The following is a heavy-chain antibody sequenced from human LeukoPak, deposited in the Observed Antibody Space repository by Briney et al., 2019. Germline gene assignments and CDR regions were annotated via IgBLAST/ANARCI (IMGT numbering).Heavy chain of an antibody. D-gene: IGHD1-26*01. Sequence: PGGSLRLSRAASGFTFSNYGIHWVRQAPGKGLEWVAYILYDGSKTYYADSVKGRFTISRDNSKNTLYLQMDSLRVEDMAVYYCTQWELSTLLDYWGQGTLVTVSS. CDR2: ILYDGSKT. CDR1: GFTFSNYG. J-gene: IGHJ4*02. V-gene: IGHV3-30*02. CDR3: TQWELSTLLDY.